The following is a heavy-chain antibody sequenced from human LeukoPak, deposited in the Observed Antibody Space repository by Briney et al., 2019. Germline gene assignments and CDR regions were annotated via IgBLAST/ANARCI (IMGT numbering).Heavy chain of an antibody. Sequence: GGSLRLSCAASGFTFRSYAISWVCQAPGKGLEWVSVNSGNGGSAYYADSVKGRFTMSRDNSKNTLYLQMNSLRAEDTAVYYCAKHRENYGDSCLDDYWGQGTLVTVSS. CDR3: AKHRENYGDSCLDDY. CDR2: NSGNGGSA. CDR1: GFTFRSYA. J-gene: IGHJ4*02. V-gene: IGHV3-23*01. D-gene: IGHD4-17*01.